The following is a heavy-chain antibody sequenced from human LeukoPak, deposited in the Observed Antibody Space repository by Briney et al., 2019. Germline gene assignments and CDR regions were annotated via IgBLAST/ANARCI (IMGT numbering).Heavy chain of an antibody. J-gene: IGHJ6*02. D-gene: IGHD3-22*01. CDR2: ISYDGSNK. Sequence: GRSLRLSCAASGFTFSSYGMHWVRQAPGKGLEWVAVISYDGSNKYYADSVKGRFTISRDNSKNTLYLQMNSLRAEDTAVYYCAKDRLVGYFGYIYDSSAYYYSYGMDVWGQGTTVTVSS. CDR1: GFTFSSYG. V-gene: IGHV3-30*18. CDR3: AKDRLVGYFGYIYDSSAYYYSYGMDV.